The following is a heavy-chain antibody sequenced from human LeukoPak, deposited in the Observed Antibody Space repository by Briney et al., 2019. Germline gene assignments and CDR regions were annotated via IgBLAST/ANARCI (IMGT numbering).Heavy chain of an antibody. CDR1: GHRFTNHW. V-gene: IGHV5-51*01. Sequence: GESLKISCEVSGHRFTNHWIGWVRQMPGKGLEWMGIINLGDSGTKYSPSFQGQVTISLDKSISTAYLQWSSLKASDTAMYYCARQGLSYYYDRWGQGTLVTVSS. D-gene: IGHD3-22*01. J-gene: IGHJ4*02. CDR2: INLGDSGT. CDR3: ARQGLSYYYDR.